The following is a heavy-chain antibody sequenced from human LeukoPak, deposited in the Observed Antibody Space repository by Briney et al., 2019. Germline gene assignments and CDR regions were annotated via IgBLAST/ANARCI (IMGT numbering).Heavy chain of an antibody. CDR2: IYSGGST. Sequence: GGSLRLSCAASGFTVSSNYMSWVRQGPGKGLEWVSVIYSGGSTYYADAGKGRFTISRDNSKNTLYLQMNSLRAEDTAVYYCARGDFGPDAFDIWGQGTMVTVSS. CDR1: GFTVSSNY. J-gene: IGHJ3*02. D-gene: IGHD3-16*01. CDR3: ARGDFGPDAFDI. V-gene: IGHV3-53*01.